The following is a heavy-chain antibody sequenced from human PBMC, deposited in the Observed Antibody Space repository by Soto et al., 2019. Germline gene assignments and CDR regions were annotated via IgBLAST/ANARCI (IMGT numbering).Heavy chain of an antibody. CDR1: GGSFSGYY. J-gene: IGHJ3*02. Sequence: QVQLQQWGAGLLKPSETLSLTCAVYGGSFSGYYWSWIRQPPGKGLEWIGEINHSGSTNYNPSLKSRVTISVDTSKNQFSLKLSSATAADTAVYYCARGPGAYCGGDCYSGSGAFDIWGQGTMVTVSS. D-gene: IGHD2-21*02. CDR3: ARGPGAYCGGDCYSGSGAFDI. V-gene: IGHV4-34*01. CDR2: INHSGST.